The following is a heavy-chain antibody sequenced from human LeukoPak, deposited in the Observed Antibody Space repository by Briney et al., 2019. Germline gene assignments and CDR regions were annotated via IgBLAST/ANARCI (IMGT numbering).Heavy chain of an antibody. CDR1: GGTFSSYA. CDR3: ASGRIAAAGSYFDY. D-gene: IGHD6-13*01. V-gene: IGHV1-69*04. J-gene: IGHJ4*02. Sequence: GALVKVSCKASGGTFSSYAISWVRQAPGQGLEWMGRIIPILGIANYAQKFQGRVTITADKSTSTAYMELSSLRSEDTAVYYCASGRIAAAGSYFDYWGQGTLVTVSS. CDR2: IIPILGIA.